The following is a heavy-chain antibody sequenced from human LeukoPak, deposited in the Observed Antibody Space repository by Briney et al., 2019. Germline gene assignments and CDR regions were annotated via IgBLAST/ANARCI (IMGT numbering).Heavy chain of an antibody. Sequence: SVKVSCKASGGTFSSYAISWVRQAPGQGLEWMGGIIPIFGTANYAQKFQGRVTITADESTSTAYMELSSTRSEDTAVYYCAREGLGGGDAFDIWGQGTMVTVSS. D-gene: IGHD3-10*01. CDR3: AREGLGGGDAFDI. CDR2: IIPIFGTA. CDR1: GGTFSSYA. J-gene: IGHJ3*02. V-gene: IGHV1-69*13.